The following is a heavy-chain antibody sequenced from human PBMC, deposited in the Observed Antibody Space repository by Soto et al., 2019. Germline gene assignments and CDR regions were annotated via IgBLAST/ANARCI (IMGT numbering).Heavy chain of an antibody. Sequence: ASVKVSCKASGYTFTSYAMPWVRPAPGQRLEWMGWINAGNGNTKYSQKFQGRVTITRDTSASTAYMELSSLRSEDTAVYYCARGGSGWWCVLGYWGQGTLVTVSS. CDR1: GYTFTSYA. J-gene: IGHJ4*02. V-gene: IGHV1-3*01. D-gene: IGHD6-19*01. CDR3: ARGGSGWWCVLGY. CDR2: INAGNGNT.